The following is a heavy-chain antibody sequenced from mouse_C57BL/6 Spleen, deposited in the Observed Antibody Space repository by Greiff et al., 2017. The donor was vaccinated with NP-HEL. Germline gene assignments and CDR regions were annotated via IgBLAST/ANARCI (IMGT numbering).Heavy chain of an antibody. CDR1: GYTFTDYN. D-gene: IGHD2-4*01. V-gene: IGHV1-22*01. J-gene: IGHJ2*01. CDR3: AKGADYDRRGLDY. CDR2: INPNNGGT. Sequence: VQLQQSGPELVKPGASVKMSCKASGYTFTDYNMHWVKQSHGKSLEWIGYINPNNGGTSYNQKFKGKATLTVNKSSSTAYMELRSLTSEDSAVYYCAKGADYDRRGLDYWGQGTTLTVSS.